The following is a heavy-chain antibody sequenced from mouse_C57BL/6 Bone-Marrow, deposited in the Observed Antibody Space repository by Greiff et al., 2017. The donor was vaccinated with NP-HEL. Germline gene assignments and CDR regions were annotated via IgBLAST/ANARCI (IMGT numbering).Heavy chain of an antibody. CDR1: GYSITSGYY. J-gene: IGHJ4*01. V-gene: IGHV3-6*01. D-gene: IGHD3-1*01. CDR2: ISYDGSN. CDR3: ARVGLTYAMDY. Sequence: DVQLQESGPGLVKPSQSLSLTCSVTGYSITSGYYWNWIRQLPGNQLEWMGYISYDGSNNYNPSLKNRISITRDTSKNQFFLKLNSVTAEDTATYYCARVGLTYAMDYWGQGTSVTVSS.